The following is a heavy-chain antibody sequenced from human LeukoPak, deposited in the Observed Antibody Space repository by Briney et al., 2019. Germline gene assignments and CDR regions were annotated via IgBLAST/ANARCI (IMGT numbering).Heavy chain of an antibody. CDR2: ISGSGGST. D-gene: IGHD3-22*01. Sequence: GGSLRLSCAASGFTFSRYGMSWVRQAPGKGLEWVSAISGSGGSTYYADSVKGRFTISRDNSKNTLYLQMNSLRAEDTAVYYCAKDIVVVITSLDYWGQGTLVTVSS. J-gene: IGHJ4*02. V-gene: IGHV3-23*01. CDR3: AKDIVVVITSLDY. CDR1: GFTFSRYG.